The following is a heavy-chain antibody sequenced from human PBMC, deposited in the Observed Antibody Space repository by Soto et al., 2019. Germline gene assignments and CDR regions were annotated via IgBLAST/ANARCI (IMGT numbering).Heavy chain of an antibody. J-gene: IGHJ4*02. CDR3: GRGDWNRGAD. CDR1: GLTFSDYW. D-gene: IGHD1-1*01. V-gene: IGHV3-74*01. CDR2: IRSGGGGT. Sequence: EVRLVESGGGLVQPGGSLRLSCVASGLTFSDYWIHWVRQAPGKGLIWVSGIRSGGGGTDYAHSVKGRFTISRDNAKNTVYLQMNNLRADDTAFYYGGRGDWNRGADWGQGTLVTVSS.